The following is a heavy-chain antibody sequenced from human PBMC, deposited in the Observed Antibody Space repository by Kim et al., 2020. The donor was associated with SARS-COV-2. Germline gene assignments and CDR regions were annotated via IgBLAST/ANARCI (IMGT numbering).Heavy chain of an antibody. CDR1: YW. V-gene: IGHV3-74*01. D-gene: IGHD3-22*01. J-gene: IGHJ4*02. CDR3: ARRYYDSRGYYYFDS. CDR2: INGDGSTT. Sequence: YWMHWVRQAPGKGLVWVSRINGDGSTTNYADSVKGRFTISRDNAKNTLYLQLNSLRAEDTAVYYCARRYYDSRGYYYFDSWGQGTLVTVSS.